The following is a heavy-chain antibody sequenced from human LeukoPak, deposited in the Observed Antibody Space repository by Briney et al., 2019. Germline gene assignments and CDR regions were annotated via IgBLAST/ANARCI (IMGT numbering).Heavy chain of an antibody. V-gene: IGHV3-21*01. J-gene: IGHJ4*02. D-gene: IGHD6-19*01. CDR1: GFTFSSYS. Sequence: GGSLRLSCAASGFTFSSYSMNWVRQAPGRGLEWVSSISSSSSYIYYADSVKGRFTISRDNAKNSLYLQMNSLRAEDTAVYYCARGWTHSSGWYGELDYWGQGTLVTVSS. CDR3: ARGWTHSSGWYGELDY. CDR2: ISSSSSYI.